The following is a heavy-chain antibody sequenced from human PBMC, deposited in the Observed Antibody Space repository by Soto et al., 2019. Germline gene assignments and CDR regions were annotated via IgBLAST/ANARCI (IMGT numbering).Heavy chain of an antibody. V-gene: IGHV3-23*01. D-gene: IGHD6-19*01. Sequence: GESLKISCAASGFTFSSYAMSWVRQAPGKGLEWVSAISGSGGSTYYADSVKGRFTISRDNSKNTLYLQMNSLRAEDTAVYYCANRTPYSSGWYADYFDYWGQGTLVTVSS. CDR3: ANRTPYSSGWYADYFDY. J-gene: IGHJ4*02. CDR1: GFTFSSYA. CDR2: ISGSGGST.